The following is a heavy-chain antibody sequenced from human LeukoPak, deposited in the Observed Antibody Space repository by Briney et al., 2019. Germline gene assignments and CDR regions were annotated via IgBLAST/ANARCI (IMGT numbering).Heavy chain of an antibody. J-gene: IGHJ4*02. CDR1: GFSFRSYA. CDR2: ISDSGSST. V-gene: IGHV3-23*01. CDR3: AKTFREPTYYYDSSGYYHYIDY. Sequence: GGSLRLSCAASGFSFRSYAMSWVRQAPGKGLEWVAAISDSGSSTYYADSVKGRFTISRDNSKNTLYLQMNSLRAEDTAVYYCAKTFREPTYYYDSSGYYHYIDYWGQGTLVTVSS. D-gene: IGHD3-22*01.